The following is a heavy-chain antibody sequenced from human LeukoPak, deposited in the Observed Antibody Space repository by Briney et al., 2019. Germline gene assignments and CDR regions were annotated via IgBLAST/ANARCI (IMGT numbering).Heavy chain of an antibody. Sequence: GGSLRLSCAASGFTFSSYWMHWVRQAPGMRLVWVSRINSDGSSTNYADSVKGRFTISRDNAKNTLFLQMNSLRAEDTAVYYCARGGYNWNYVGDGMDVWGQGTTVTVSS. CDR1: GFTFSSYW. CDR2: INSDGSST. CDR3: ARGGYNWNYVGDGMDV. V-gene: IGHV3-74*01. D-gene: IGHD1-7*01. J-gene: IGHJ6*02.